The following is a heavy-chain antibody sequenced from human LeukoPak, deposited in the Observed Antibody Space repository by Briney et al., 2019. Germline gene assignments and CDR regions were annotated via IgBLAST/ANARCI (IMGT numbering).Heavy chain of an antibody. CDR3: ARAHPGFDF. CDR2: AYYRSKWYS. CDR1: GDSVSSNSAA. V-gene: IGHV6-1*01. J-gene: IGHJ4*02. Sequence: SQTLSLTCAISGDSVSSNSAAWNWVRQSPSRGLEWLGRAYYRSKWYSDYAVSVRGRMTVNPDTSKNQFSLQLNSVTPEDSAVYYCARAHPGFDFWGQGTLVTVSS.